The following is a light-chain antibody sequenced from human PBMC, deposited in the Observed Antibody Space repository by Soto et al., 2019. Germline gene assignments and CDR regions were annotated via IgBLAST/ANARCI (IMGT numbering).Light chain of an antibody. Sequence: EIVMTQSPATLSVSPGESATLSCRASQSVRSNLAWYQQKRGQPPRLLIYGASTRATGVPARFSGSGSGTEFTLTISSLQSEDFAVYYCQQYGPSPMYTFGQGTNLEIK. CDR2: GAS. CDR3: QQYGPSPMYT. V-gene: IGKV3-15*01. J-gene: IGKJ2*01. CDR1: QSVRSN.